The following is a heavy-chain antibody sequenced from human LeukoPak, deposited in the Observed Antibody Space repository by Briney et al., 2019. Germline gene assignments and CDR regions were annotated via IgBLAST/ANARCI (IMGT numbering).Heavy chain of an antibody. Sequence: ASVKVSCKASGGTFSSCAISWVRQAPGQGLEWMRGIIPIFGTANYAQKFQGRVTITTDESTSTAYMELSSLRSEDTAVYYCARASTLVYATYYFDYWGQGTLVTVSS. CDR1: GGTFSSCA. J-gene: IGHJ4*02. D-gene: IGHD2-8*01. CDR2: IIPIFGTA. V-gene: IGHV1-69*05. CDR3: ARASTLVYATYYFDY.